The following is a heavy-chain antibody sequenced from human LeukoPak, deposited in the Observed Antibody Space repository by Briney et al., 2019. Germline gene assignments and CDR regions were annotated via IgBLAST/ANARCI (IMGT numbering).Heavy chain of an antibody. CDR3: VKDVGGSYAFDY. J-gene: IGHJ4*02. CDR1: GFTFSRYA. CDR2: INDNGGRT. D-gene: IGHD1-26*01. Sequence: GGSLRLSCAASGFTFSRYAMHWVRQAPGKGLEYVSGINDNGGRTHYGDSVKGRFSISRDNSKNTLHLQMSTLRAEDTALYYCVKDVGGSYAFDYWGQGVLVTVAS. V-gene: IGHV3-64D*09.